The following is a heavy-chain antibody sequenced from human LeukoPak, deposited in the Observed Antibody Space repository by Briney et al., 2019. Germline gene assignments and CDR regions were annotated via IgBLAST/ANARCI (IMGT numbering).Heavy chain of an antibody. V-gene: IGHV4-59*08. CDR3: ARSPGGHFDY. D-gene: IGHD6-25*01. Sequence: SETLSLTCAVYGGSFSGYYWSWIRQPPGKGLEWIGYIHYSGSTNYNASLKSRVTISLDTSKSQFSLKLRSVTAADTAVYYCARSPGGHFDYWGQGTLVTVSS. CDR2: IHYSGST. J-gene: IGHJ4*02. CDR1: GGSFSGYY.